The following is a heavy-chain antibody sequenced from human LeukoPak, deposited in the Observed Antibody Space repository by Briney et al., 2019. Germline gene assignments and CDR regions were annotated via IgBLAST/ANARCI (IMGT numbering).Heavy chain of an antibody. CDR3: ARVTTESGYYDSSGYYTLNPNAFDI. Sequence: SETLSLTCTVSGGSFSSGSYYWSWIRQPPGKGLEWIGYIYYSGSTNHNPSLKSRVIISVDTSKNQFSLKLRSVTAADTAVYYCARVTTESGYYDSSGYYTLNPNAFDIWGQGTMVTVSS. CDR1: GGSFSSGSYY. V-gene: IGHV4-61*01. D-gene: IGHD3-22*01. CDR2: IYYSGST. J-gene: IGHJ3*02.